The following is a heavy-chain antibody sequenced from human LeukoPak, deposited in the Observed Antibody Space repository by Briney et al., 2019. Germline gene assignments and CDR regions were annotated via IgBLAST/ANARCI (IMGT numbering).Heavy chain of an antibody. CDR3: ARRSSYCYDSSGGGGYFDY. CDR2: IYPGDSDT. CDR1: GYDSGVSFTSHS. Sequence: GESLKISCQGSGYDSGVSFTSHSIAWVRQMPGKGLEWMGIIYPGDSDTRYSPSFQGQVTISADKSISTAYLQWSSLKASDTAMYYCARRSSYCYDSSGGGGYFDYWGQGTLVTVSS. V-gene: IGHV5-51*01. D-gene: IGHD3-22*01. J-gene: IGHJ4*02.